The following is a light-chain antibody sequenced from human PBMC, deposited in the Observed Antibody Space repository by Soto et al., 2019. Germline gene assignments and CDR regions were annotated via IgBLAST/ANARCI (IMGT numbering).Light chain of an antibody. CDR1: SSDVGYYNY. V-gene: IGLV2-14*01. CDR3: CSYTSSNTRV. CDR2: EVS. Sequence: QSVLTQPASVSGSPGQSITISCTGTSSDVGYYNYVSWYQQYPGKAPKLLIYEVSNRPSGVSDRFSGSKSGNTASLTISGLQAEDEADYYCCSYTSSNTRVFGGGTQLTVL. J-gene: IGLJ2*01.